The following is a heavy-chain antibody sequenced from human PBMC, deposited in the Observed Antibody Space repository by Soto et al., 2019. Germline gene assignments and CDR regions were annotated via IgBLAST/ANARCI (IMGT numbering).Heavy chain of an antibody. CDR2: IYYSGST. CDR1: GGSISIYY. J-gene: IGHJ6*02. V-gene: IGHV4-59*01. Sequence: PSETLSLTCTVSGGSISIYYWSWIRHPPGKGLEWIGYIYYSGSTNYNPSLKSRVTISVDTSKNQFSLKLSSVTAADTAVYYCARDGLVPAAINYGMDVWGQGTTVTVSS. D-gene: IGHD2-2*01. CDR3: ARDGLVPAAINYGMDV.